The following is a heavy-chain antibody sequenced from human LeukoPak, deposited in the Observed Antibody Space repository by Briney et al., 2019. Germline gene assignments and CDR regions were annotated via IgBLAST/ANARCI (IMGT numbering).Heavy chain of an antibody. J-gene: IGHJ4*02. CDR1: GGSISSGSYY. CDR2: IYTSGST. D-gene: IGHD2-21*01. CDR3: ASSWYCGGDCDSSAYY. Sequence: SETLSLTCIVSGGSISSGSYYWSWIRQPAGKGLEWIGRIYTSGSTNYNPSLKSRVTISVDTSKNQFSLKLSSVTAADTAVYYCASSWYCGGDCDSSAYYWGQGTLVTVSS. V-gene: IGHV4-61*02.